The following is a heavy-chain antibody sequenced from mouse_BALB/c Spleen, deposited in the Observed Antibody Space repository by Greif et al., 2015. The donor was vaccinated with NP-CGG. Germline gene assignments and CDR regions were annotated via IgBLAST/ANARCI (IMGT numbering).Heavy chain of an antibody. CDR2: IWRGGST. J-gene: IGHJ4*01. D-gene: IGHD2-4*01. V-gene: IGHV2-5*01. CDR1: GFSLTTYG. Sequence: VKVVESGPGLVQSSQSLSITCTVSGFSLTTYGVHWVRQSPGKGLEWLGVIWRGGSTDYNAAFMSRLSITKDNSKSQVFFKMNSLQADDTTIYYCAKKLYYDYDGAMDYWGQGTSVTVSS. CDR3: AKKLYYDYDGAMDY.